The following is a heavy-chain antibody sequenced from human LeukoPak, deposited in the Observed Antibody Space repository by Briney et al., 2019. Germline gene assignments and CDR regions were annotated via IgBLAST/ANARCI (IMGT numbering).Heavy chain of an antibody. V-gene: IGHV3-48*02. CDR1: GFTFSSYS. D-gene: IGHD2-15*01. J-gene: IGHJ4*02. CDR3: ARQRQGSFDY. CDR2: ISSSSSTI. Sequence: GGSLRLSCAASGFTFSSYSMNWVRQAPGKGLEWVSYISSSSSTIHYADSLKGRLTISRDNAKNSLYLQMNSLRDEDTAVYYCARQRQGSFDYWGQGTLVTVSS.